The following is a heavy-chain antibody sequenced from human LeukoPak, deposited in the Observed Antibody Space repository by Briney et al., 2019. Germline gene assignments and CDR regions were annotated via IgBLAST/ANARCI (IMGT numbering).Heavy chain of an antibody. D-gene: IGHD1-1*01. V-gene: IGHV4-30-4*08. Sequence: SQTLSLTCTVSGGSISSGDYYWSWIRQPPGKGLEWIGYIYYSGGTYYNPSLKSRVTISVDTSKNQFSLKLSSVTAADTAVYYRAREVDNPYWYFDLWGRGTLVTVSS. CDR2: IYYSGGT. CDR1: GGSISSGDYY. J-gene: IGHJ2*01. CDR3: AREVDNPYWYFDL.